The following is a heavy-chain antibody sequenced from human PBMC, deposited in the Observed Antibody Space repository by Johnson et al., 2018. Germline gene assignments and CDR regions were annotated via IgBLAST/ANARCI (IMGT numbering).Heavy chain of an antibody. CDR1: GFSFNVYS. V-gene: IGHV3-21*06. CDR2: IGAESVYI. CDR3: ARGQGRVPGQRYYMDV. Sequence: EVQLVESGGGLVKPGGSLRLSCKASGFSFNVYSMTWVRQAPGKGLEWVSFIGAESVYIQYADSVRGRFTISRDNAKNSLYLQMSALRVEDTAIDFCARGQGRVPGQRYYMDVWGKGTTVTVSS. J-gene: IGHJ6*03. D-gene: IGHD4/OR15-4a*01.